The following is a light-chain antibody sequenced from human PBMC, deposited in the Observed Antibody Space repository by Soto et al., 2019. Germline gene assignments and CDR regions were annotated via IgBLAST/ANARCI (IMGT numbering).Light chain of an antibody. CDR1: QDIRKY. CDR2: DAS. CDR3: QQYYTLPYT. V-gene: IGKV1-33*01. Sequence: DIQMTQSPSSLSASVGDRVIITCQASQDIRKYLNWYQQRPGKAPKLLIFDASDLESGVPSRFSGRGSGTDFTFTISSLQPEDIATYYCQQYYTLPYTFGRGTKLEIK. J-gene: IGKJ2*01.